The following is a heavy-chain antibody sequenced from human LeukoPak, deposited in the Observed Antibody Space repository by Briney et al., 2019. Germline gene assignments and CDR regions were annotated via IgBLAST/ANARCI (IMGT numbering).Heavy chain of an antibody. D-gene: IGHD1-1*01. V-gene: IGHV1-8*03. CDR1: GYTFTSYD. CDR2: MNPNSGNT. J-gene: IGHJ4*02. Sequence: GASVKVSCKASGYTFTSYDISWVRQATGQGHEWMGWMNPNSGNTGYAQKFQGRVTITRNTSISTTYMELSGLASGDTAVYYCARRSGGTGTTLAYWGQGTLVTVSS. CDR3: ARRSGGTGTTLAY.